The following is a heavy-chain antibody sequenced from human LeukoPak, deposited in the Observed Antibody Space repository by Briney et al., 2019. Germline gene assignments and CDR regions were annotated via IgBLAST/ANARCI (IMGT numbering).Heavy chain of an antibody. J-gene: IGHJ4*02. V-gene: IGHV4-39*01. CDR2: IYYSGST. Sequence: SETLSLTCTVSGGSISSSSYYWGWIRQPPGKGLEWIGSIYYSGSTYYNPSLKGRVTISVDTSKNQFSLKLSSVTAADTAVYYCARRPSRYGSGSYYRYWGQGTLVTVSS. CDR1: GGSISSSSYY. D-gene: IGHD3-10*01. CDR3: ARRPSRYGSGSYYRY.